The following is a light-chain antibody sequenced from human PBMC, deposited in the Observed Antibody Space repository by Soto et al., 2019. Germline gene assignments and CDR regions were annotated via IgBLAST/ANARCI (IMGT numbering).Light chain of an antibody. CDR1: QGISKY. CDR2: TAS. CDR3: HQTSSFPWT. Sequence: DIQMTQSPSSVSASEGDRVTITCRANQGISKYLAWYQQKPGKAPHLLIYTASTLHGGVPSRFSGSGSGTDFTLTISSLQPEDFATYYCHQTSSFPWTFGQGTKVEIK. J-gene: IGKJ1*01. V-gene: IGKV1-12*01.